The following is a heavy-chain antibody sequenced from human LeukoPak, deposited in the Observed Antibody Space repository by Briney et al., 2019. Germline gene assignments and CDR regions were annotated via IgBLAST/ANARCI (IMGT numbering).Heavy chain of an antibody. CDR2: IYPSGST. J-gene: IGHJ4*02. Sequence: SETLSLTCAVSGYSISSGYYWGWIRQPPGKGLEWIGSIYPSGSTYYNLSLKSRVTISVDTSKNHFSLKLRSVTAADTAVYYSARRKSSGYYDWWGQGRLVTVSS. V-gene: IGHV4-38-2*01. CDR1: GYSISSGYY. CDR3: ARRKSSGYYDW. D-gene: IGHD3-22*01.